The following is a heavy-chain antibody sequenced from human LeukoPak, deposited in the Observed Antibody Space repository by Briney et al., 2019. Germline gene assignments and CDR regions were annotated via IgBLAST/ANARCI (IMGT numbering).Heavy chain of an antibody. D-gene: IGHD3-3*01. CDR3: ARDGKARTAYDFWSGYSPFYFDY. J-gene: IGHJ4*02. V-gene: IGHV1-8*03. CDR1: GYTFTSYD. CDR2: MNPNSGNT. Sequence: GASVKVSCKASGYTFTSYDINWVRQATGQGLEWMGWMNPNSGNTGYAQRFQGRVTITRNTSISTAYMELSSLRSEDTAVYYCARDGKARTAYDFWSGYSPFYFDYWGQGTLVTVSS.